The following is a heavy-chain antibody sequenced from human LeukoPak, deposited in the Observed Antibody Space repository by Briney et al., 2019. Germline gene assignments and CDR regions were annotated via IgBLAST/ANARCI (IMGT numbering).Heavy chain of an antibody. J-gene: IGHJ4*02. V-gene: IGHV3-30*18. CDR2: ISHSGNNQ. Sequence: TGGALRLSCAAPGFHFSLFDIILGRQAPGQGVGWVAIISHSGNNQYYADSVKGRFAVSRDNSKNTLFLHMNSLRAEDTAVYYCAKDRLPDSRGWYELDNWGQGTLVTVSS. D-gene: IGHD6-19*01. CDR1: GFHFSLFD. CDR3: AKDRLPDSRGWYELDN.